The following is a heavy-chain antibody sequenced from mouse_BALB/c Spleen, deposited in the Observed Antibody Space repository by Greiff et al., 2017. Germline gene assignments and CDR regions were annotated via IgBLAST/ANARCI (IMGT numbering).Heavy chain of an antibody. CDR1: GYAFTNYL. Sequence: QVQLQQSGAELVRPGTSVKVSCKASGYAFTNYLIEWVKQRPGQGLEWIGVINPGSGGTNYNEKFKGKATLTADKSSSTAYMQLSSLTSDDSAVYFCARNGDYDVRGSWFAYWGQGTLVTVSA. D-gene: IGHD2-4*01. CDR3: ARNGDYDVRGSWFAY. V-gene: IGHV1-54*01. CDR2: INPGSGGT. J-gene: IGHJ3*01.